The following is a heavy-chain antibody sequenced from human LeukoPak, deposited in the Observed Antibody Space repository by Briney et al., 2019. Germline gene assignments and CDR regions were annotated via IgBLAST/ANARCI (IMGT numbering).Heavy chain of an antibody. CDR2: ISAYNGNT. V-gene: IGHV1-18*01. CDR1: GYTFTSYG. D-gene: IGHD3-10*01. CDR3: AREALTMVRGVSIYYYYYGMDV. J-gene: IGHJ6*02. Sequence: GSVNVSCKASGYTFTSYGISWVRQAPGQGLEWMGWISAYNGNTNYAQKLQGRVTMTTDTSTSTAYMELRSLRSDDTAVYYCAREALTMVRGVSIYYYYYGMDVWGQGTTVTVSS.